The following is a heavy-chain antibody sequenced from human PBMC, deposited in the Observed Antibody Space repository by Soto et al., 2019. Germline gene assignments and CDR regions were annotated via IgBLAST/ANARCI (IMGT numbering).Heavy chain of an antibody. J-gene: IGHJ5*02. CDR3: AMHLNPIVVVPAAISWFDP. CDR2: IYYSGST. D-gene: IGHD2-2*02. CDR1: GGSISTSSYY. V-gene: IGHV4-39*01. Sequence: SETLSLTCTVTGGSISTSSYYGGWPREPPGKGLEWIGSIYYSGSTYYNPSLKSRVTISVDTSKNQFSLKLSSVTAADTAVYYCAMHLNPIVVVPAAISWFDPWGQGTLVTVSS.